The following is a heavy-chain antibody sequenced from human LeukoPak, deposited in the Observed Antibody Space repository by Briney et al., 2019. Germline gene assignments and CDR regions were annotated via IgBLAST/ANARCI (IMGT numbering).Heavy chain of an antibody. V-gene: IGHV4-39*01. J-gene: IGHJ3*02. CDR2: IYYSGST. CDR3: ARPKITIIVVAGDAFDI. Sequence: SETLSLTCTVSGGSISSSSYYWGWIRQPPGKGLEWIGSIYYSGSTYYNPSLKSRVTISVDTSKNQFSLKLSSVTAADTAVYYCARPKITIIVVAGDAFDIWGQGTMVTVSS. D-gene: IGHD3-22*01. CDR1: GGSISSSSYY.